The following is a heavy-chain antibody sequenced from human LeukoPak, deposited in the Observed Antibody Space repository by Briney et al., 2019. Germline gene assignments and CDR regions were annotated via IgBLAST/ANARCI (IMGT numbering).Heavy chain of an antibody. V-gene: IGHV7-4-1*02. Sequence: ASVKVSCKASGYTFTSYAMNWVRQAPGQGLEWMGWINTNTGNPTYAQGFTGRVVFSLDTSVSTAYLQISSLKAEDTAVYYCAREGQQQLAYYYYYYMDVWGKGTTVTVSS. CDR2: INTNTGNP. J-gene: IGHJ6*03. CDR3: AREGQQQLAYYYYYYMDV. D-gene: IGHD6-13*01. CDR1: GYTFTSYA.